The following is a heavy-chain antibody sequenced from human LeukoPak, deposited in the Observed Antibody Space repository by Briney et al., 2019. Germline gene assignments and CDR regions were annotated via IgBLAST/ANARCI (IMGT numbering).Heavy chain of an antibody. CDR3: AIFPPPQPPQVGATDY. V-gene: IGHV3-30*02. Sequence: PGGPLRLSCSASGFTFSTYGMHWVRQAPGKGLEWVAFIQNDGSNKYYTDSVKGRFTISRDNSKNTLYLQMSSLRAEDTAVYYCAIFPPPQPPQVGATDYWGQGTLVTVSS. J-gene: IGHJ4*02. D-gene: IGHD1-26*01. CDR1: GFTFSTYG. CDR2: IQNDGSNK.